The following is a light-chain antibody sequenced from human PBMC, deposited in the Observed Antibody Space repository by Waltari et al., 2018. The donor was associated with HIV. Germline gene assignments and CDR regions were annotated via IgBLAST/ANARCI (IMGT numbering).Light chain of an antibody. CDR1: SIGDKS. V-gene: IGLV3-21*04. J-gene: IGLJ3*02. CDR3: QVWDSTSDHRV. Sequence: SYVLTQPPSVSVAPGKTATITCGGNSIGDKSVNWYQQKPGQAPVVVIYYDSDRPSGIPERFSGSNSGNTATLTISRVKAGDEADYYCQVWDSTSDHRVFGGGTKLTVL. CDR2: YDS.